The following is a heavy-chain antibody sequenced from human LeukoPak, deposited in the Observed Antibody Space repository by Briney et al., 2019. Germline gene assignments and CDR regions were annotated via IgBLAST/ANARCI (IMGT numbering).Heavy chain of an antibody. V-gene: IGHV3-23*01. CDR3: AKKAYYYRSGTYDPFDY. CDR2: ISDTGGNT. Sequence: GGSLRLSCAASGFPFRSYVMTWVRRAPGKGLEWVSGISDTGGNTYYADSVKGRFTISRDNSKNTLYLQMNSLRVEDTAVYYCAKKAYYYRSGTYDPFDYWGRGTLVTVSS. D-gene: IGHD3-10*01. J-gene: IGHJ4*02. CDR1: GFPFRSYV.